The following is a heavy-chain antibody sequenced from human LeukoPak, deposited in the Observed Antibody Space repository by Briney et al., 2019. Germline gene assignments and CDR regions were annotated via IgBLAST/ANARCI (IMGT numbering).Heavy chain of an antibody. Sequence: SVKFSCKASGYTFTSYYMHWVRPAPGQGLEWMGIINPSGGSISYAQKFQGRVTMTSDMPTSTVYMEPSSLRSGDTAVYYCARGRRSGSYYDNFDYWGQGTLVTVSS. D-gene: IGHD1-26*01. J-gene: IGHJ4*02. CDR1: GYTFTSYY. CDR2: INPSGGSI. CDR3: ARGRRSGSYYDNFDY. V-gene: IGHV1-46*01.